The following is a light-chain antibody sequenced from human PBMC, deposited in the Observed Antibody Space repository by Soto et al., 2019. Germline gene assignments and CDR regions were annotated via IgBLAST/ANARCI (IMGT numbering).Light chain of an antibody. J-gene: IGKJ1*01. CDR1: QNIYNY. V-gene: IGKV1-5*01. Sequence: IQLTQSPSSLSASVGDRVTVTCRTSQNIYNYLNWYQQKPGKAPKLLIYDASSLESGVPSRFSGSGSGTEFTLTISSLQPDDFATYYCQQYNSYSTFGQGTKVYIK. CDR2: DAS. CDR3: QQYNSYST.